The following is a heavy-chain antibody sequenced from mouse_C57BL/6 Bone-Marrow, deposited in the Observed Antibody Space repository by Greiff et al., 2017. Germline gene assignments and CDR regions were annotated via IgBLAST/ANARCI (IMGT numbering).Heavy chain of an antibody. J-gene: IGHJ2*01. Sequence: VQLKQSGTVLARPGASVKMSCKTSGYTFTSSWMHWVKQRPGQGLEWIGAIYPGNSDTSYNQTFKGKAKLTAVTSASTAYMELSSLTNEDSAVYYCTRGDYGSSWRDYWGQGTTLTVSS. CDR2: IYPGNSDT. D-gene: IGHD1-1*01. CDR1: GYTFTSSW. CDR3: TRGDYGSSWRDY. V-gene: IGHV1-5*01.